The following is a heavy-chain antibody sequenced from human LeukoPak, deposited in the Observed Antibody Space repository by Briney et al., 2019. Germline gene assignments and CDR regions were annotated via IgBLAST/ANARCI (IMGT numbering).Heavy chain of an antibody. J-gene: IGHJ4*02. Sequence: PSETLSLTCTVSGGSISSYYWSWIRQPPGKGLEWIGYIYYSGNTNYNPSLKSRVTISVDTSKNQFSLKLSSVTAADTAVYYCARLGAFRVPPARVVSDDYWGQGTLVTVSS. V-gene: IGHV4-59*08. CDR1: GGSISSYY. CDR2: IYYSGNT. CDR3: ARLGAFRVPPARVVSDDY. D-gene: IGHD2-2*01.